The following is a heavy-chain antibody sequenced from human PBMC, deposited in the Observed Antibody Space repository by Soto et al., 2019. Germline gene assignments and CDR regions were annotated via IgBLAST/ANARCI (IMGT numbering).Heavy chain of an antibody. Sequence: SETLSLTCAVYGGSFSGYYWSWIRQPPGKGLEWIGEINHSGSTNYNPSLKSRVTISVDTSKNQFSLKLSSVTAADTAVYYCAREACSGGSCYVSWFDPWGQGTLVTVSS. CDR1: GGSFSGYY. CDR3: AREACSGGSCYVSWFDP. J-gene: IGHJ5*02. D-gene: IGHD2-15*01. V-gene: IGHV4-34*01. CDR2: INHSGST.